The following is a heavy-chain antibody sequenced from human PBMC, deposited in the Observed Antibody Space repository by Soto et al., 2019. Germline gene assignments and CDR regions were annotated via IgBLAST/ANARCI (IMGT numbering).Heavy chain of an antibody. V-gene: IGHV2-5*02. J-gene: IGHJ4*02. CDR1: GFSLRTSGVG. CDR3: AHRRDYSSSWGFDY. CDR2: IYWDDDK. Sequence: QITLKESGPTLVKPTQTLTLTCTFSGFSLRTSGVGVGWIRQPPGEALEWLALIYWDDDKRYSPSLKSRLTITTDTSKNQVVLTMTNMGPVDTATYYVAHRRDYSSSWGFDYWGQGTLVTVSS. D-gene: IGHD6-13*01.